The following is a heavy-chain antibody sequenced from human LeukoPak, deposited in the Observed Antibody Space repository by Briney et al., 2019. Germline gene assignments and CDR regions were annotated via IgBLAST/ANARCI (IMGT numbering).Heavy chain of an antibody. CDR3: ARGGIAADTFDY. Sequence: PGGSLRLSCAASGFTFDDYGMSWVRQAPGKGLEWVSGINWNGGSTGYADSVKGRFTISRDNAKNSLYLQMNSLRAEDTAVYYCARGGIAADTFDYWGQGTLVTVSS. D-gene: IGHD6-13*01. V-gene: IGHV3-20*04. CDR1: GFTFDDYG. J-gene: IGHJ4*02. CDR2: INWNGGST.